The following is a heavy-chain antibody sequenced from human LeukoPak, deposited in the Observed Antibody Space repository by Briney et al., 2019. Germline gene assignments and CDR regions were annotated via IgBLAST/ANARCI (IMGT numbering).Heavy chain of an antibody. CDR1: GGSVSSGTYG. V-gene: IGHV4-61*01. D-gene: IGHD6-13*01. CDR2: ISDSGST. Sequence: PSETLSLTCTVSGGSVSSGTYGWTWIRQPPGKGLEWIGYISDSGSTNYNPSLKSRVTISVDTSKNQFSLKLSSVTAADTAVYYCARGRDTAMAYSSSWYGLDAFDIWGQGTMVTVSS. CDR3: ARGRDTAMAYSSSWYGLDAFDI. J-gene: IGHJ3*02.